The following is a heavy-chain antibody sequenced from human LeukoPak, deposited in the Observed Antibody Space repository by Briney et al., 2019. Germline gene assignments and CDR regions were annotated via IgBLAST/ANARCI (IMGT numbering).Heavy chain of an antibody. V-gene: IGHV3-74*01. J-gene: IGHJ3*02. CDR2: INSDESNT. D-gene: IGHD2-8*01. Sequence: PGGSLRLSCAASGFTFSHYLMHWVRQAPGKGLVWVSRINSDESNTNSYADSVKGRFIISRDNAKNTLYLQMNSLRAEETAVYFCGRGGNGIDIWGQGTTVIVSS. CDR1: GFTFSHYL. CDR3: GRGGNGIDI.